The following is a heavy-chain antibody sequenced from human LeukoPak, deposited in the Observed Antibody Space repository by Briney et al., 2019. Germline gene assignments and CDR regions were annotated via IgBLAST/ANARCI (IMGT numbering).Heavy chain of an antibody. CDR3: AGFLPGRVAAPGEHAFDI. D-gene: IGHD2-15*01. CDR2: IYYSGST. J-gene: IGHJ3*02. V-gene: IGHV4-39*07. Sequence: TSETLSLTCTVSGGSISSSSYYWGWIRQPPGKGLEWIGSIYYSGSTYYHPSLKSRFPISVDTSKNQFSLKLSSVTAADTAVYYCAGFLPGRVAAPGEHAFDIWGQGTMVIVSS. CDR1: GGSISSSSYY.